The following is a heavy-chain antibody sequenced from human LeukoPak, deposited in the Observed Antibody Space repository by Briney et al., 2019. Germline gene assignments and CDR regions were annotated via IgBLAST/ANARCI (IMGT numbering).Heavy chain of an antibody. CDR3: ARVGYCSGGSCYDYFQH. CDR2: IWYDGSNK. J-gene: IGHJ1*01. Sequence: GGFLRLSCAASGFTFSSYGMHWVRQAPGKGLEWVAVIWYDGSNKYYADSVKGRFTISRDNSKNTLYLQMNSLRAEDTAVYYCARVGYCSGGSCYDYFQHWGQGTLVIVSS. D-gene: IGHD2-15*01. CDR1: GFTFSSYG. V-gene: IGHV3-33*01.